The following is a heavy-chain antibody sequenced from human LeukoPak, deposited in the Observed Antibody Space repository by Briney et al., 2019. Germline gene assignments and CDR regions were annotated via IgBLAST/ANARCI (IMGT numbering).Heavy chain of an antibody. CDR1: GGSFSGYY. Sequence: PSETLSLTCAVYGGSFSGYYWSWIRQPPGKGLEWIGEINHSGSTNYNPSLKSRVTISVDTSKNQFSLKLSSVTAADTAVYYCARYLYALFGGVIVRGNYFDYWGQGTLVTVSS. V-gene: IGHV4-34*01. J-gene: IGHJ4*02. CDR3: ARYLYALFGGVIVRGNYFDY. CDR2: INHSGST. D-gene: IGHD3-16*02.